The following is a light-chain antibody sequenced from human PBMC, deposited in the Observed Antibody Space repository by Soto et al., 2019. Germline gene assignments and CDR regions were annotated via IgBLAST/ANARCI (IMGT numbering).Light chain of an antibody. V-gene: IGLV2-14*01. CDR2: DVS. J-gene: IGLJ1*01. Sequence: QSVLTQPASVSGSPGQSITISCTGTSSDVGVYNYVSWYQQHPGKVPKLMIYDVSNRPSGVSNRFSGSKSGNTASLTISGLQAEDEADYYCSSNTSSSTPYVFGTGTKVTVL. CDR1: SSDVGVYNY. CDR3: SSNTSSSTPYV.